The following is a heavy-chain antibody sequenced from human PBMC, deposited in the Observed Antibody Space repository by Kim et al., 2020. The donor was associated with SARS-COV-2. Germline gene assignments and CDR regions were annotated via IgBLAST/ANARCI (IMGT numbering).Heavy chain of an antibody. Sequence: GGSLRLSCAASGFTFRSYDMPWVRQATGKGLEWVSAIGPAGDTYYPGSVKGRFTIARENAKNSLYLQRNSLRAGATAGYYCARGDLSMDVWGQGTTVTVSS. V-gene: IGHV3-13*01. CDR2: IGPAGDT. J-gene: IGHJ6*02. CDR3: ARGDLSMDV. CDR1: GFTFRSYD.